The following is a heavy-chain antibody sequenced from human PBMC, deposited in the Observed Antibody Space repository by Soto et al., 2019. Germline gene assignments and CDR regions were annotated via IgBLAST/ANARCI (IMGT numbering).Heavy chain of an antibody. D-gene: IGHD6-19*01. CDR3: ARDRRQWLVLPWYFDL. CDR2: IWYDGSNK. V-gene: IGHV3-33*01. CDR1: GFTFSSYG. Sequence: QVPLVESGGGVVQPGRSLRLSCAASGFTFSSYGMHWVRQAPGKGLEWVAVIWYDGSNKYYADSVKGRFTISRDNSKNTLYLQMNSLRAEDTAVYYCARDRRQWLVLPWYFDLWGRGTLVTVSS. J-gene: IGHJ2*01.